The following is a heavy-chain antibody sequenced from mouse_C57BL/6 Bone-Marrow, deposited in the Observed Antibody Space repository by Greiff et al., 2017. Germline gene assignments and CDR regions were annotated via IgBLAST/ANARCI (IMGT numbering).Heavy chain of an antibody. V-gene: IGHV14-4*01. D-gene: IGHD3-2*02. J-gene: IGHJ3*01. Sequence: EVKVVESGAELVRPGASVKLSCTASGFNIKDDYMHWVKQRPEQGLEWIGWIDPENGDTEYASKFQGKATITADTSSNTAYLQLSSLTSEDTAVYYCTTHSGPFAYWGQGTLVTVSA. CDR1: GFNIKDDY. CDR2: IDPENGDT. CDR3: TTHSGPFAY.